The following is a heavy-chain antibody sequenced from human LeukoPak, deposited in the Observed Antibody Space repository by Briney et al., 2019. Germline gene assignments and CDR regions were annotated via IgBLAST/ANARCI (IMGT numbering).Heavy chain of an antibody. D-gene: IGHD3-10*01. V-gene: IGHV3-21*01. CDR3: ARDYGSGSYDYYGMDV. CDR2: ISSSSSYI. CDR1: GFTFSSYS. Sequence: GGSLRLSCAASGFTFSSYSMNWVRQAQGKGLEWVSSISSSSSYIYYADSVKGRFTISRDNAKNSLYLQMNSLRAEDTAVYYCARDYGSGSYDYYGMDVWGKGTTVTVSS. J-gene: IGHJ6*04.